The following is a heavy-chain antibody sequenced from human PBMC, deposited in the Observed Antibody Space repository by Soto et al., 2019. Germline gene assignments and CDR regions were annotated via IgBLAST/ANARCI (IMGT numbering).Heavy chain of an antibody. J-gene: IGHJ4*02. CDR1: GGSISSGGYY. Sequence: LSLTCTVSGGSISSGGYYWSWIRQHPGKGLEWIGYIYYSGSTYYNPSLKSRVTISVDTSKNQFSLKLSSVTAADTAVYYCARSRGAGGVLRYFDWLLPLHWGQGTLVTVSS. D-gene: IGHD3-9*01. V-gene: IGHV4-31*03. CDR2: IYYSGST. CDR3: ARSRGAGGVLRYFDWLLPLH.